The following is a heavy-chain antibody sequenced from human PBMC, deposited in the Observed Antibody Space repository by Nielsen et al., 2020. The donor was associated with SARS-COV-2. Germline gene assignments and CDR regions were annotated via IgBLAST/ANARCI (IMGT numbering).Heavy chain of an antibody. CDR3: ARQPVEMATIGYFDL. V-gene: IGHV4-59*01. CDR1: GGSISSYY. CDR2: IYYSGST. Sequence: SETLSLTCTVSGGSISSYYWSWIRQPPGKGLEWIGYIYYSGSTNYNPSLKSRVTISVDTSKNQFSLKLSSVTAADTAVYYCARQPVEMATIGYFDLWGRGTLVTVSS. D-gene: IGHD5-24*01. J-gene: IGHJ2*01.